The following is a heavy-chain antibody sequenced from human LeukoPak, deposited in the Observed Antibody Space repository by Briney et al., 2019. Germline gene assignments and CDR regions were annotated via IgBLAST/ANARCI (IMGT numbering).Heavy chain of an antibody. CDR2: ISSSGSTI. J-gene: IGHJ6*03. Sequence: GGSLRLSXAASGFTFSSYEMNWVRQAPGKGLEWVSYISSSGSTIYYADSVKGRFTISRDNAKNSLYLQMNSLRAEDTAVYYCARGFGIGSSQPDYYYMDVWGKGTTVTVSS. D-gene: IGHD3-10*01. CDR3: ARGFGIGSSQPDYYYMDV. V-gene: IGHV3-48*03. CDR1: GFTFSSYE.